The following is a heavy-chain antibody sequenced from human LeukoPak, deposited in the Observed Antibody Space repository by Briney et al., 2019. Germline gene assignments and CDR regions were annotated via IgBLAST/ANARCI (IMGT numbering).Heavy chain of an antibody. CDR3: ATDRTNYDFWSGIGDYGMDV. CDR1: GYTLTELS. Sequence: GASVKVSCKVSGYTLTELSMHWVRQAPGKGLEWMGGFDPEDGETIYAQKFQGRVTMTEDTSTDTAYMELSSLRSEDTAVYYSATDRTNYDFWSGIGDYGMDVWGQGTTVTVSS. J-gene: IGHJ6*02. V-gene: IGHV1-24*01. CDR2: FDPEDGET. D-gene: IGHD3-3*01.